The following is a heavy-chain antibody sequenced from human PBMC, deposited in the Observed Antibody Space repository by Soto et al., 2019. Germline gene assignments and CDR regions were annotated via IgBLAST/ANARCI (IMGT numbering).Heavy chain of an antibody. CDR2: ISGSSFTR. CDR3: ARETNYYMDV. D-gene: IGHD2-8*01. V-gene: IGHV3-48*01. Sequence: GGTLRLSCVASGFTFSSYSMNWVRQAPGKGLDWVSYISGSSFTRXXADSVKGXXTISIDNAKKSRYLQXNSLRAEDTAVYYCARETNYYMDVWGKGTTVTVSS. CDR1: GFTFSSYS. J-gene: IGHJ6*03.